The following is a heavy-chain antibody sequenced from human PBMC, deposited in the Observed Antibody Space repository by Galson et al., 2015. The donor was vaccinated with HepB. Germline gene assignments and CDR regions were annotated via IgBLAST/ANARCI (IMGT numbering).Heavy chain of an antibody. Sequence: SLRLSCAASGFTFSSYAMHWVRQAPGKGLEWVAVISYDGSNKYYADSVKGRFTISRDNSKNTLYLQMNSLRAEDTAVYYCARGGLVTIFGVVITQYYGMDVWGQGTTVTVSS. CDR3: ARGGLVTIFGVVITQYYGMDV. CDR1: GFTFSSYA. D-gene: IGHD3-3*01. J-gene: IGHJ6*02. CDR2: ISYDGSNK. V-gene: IGHV3-30-3*01.